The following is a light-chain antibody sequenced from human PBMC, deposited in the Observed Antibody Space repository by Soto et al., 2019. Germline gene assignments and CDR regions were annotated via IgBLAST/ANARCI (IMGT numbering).Light chain of an antibody. CDR3: RLYNTYHGT. J-gene: IGKJ1*01. V-gene: IGKV1-5*01. CDR2: DAS. Sequence: SQVAQSPSTLNTSLGDRVSITCRSSQNIYKWLAWYQQKPQKAPKLLIFDASTLESGVPSRFSGSGSGTEFTLTISSLHPDDFATYDFRLYNTYHGTIGPGTKVYI. CDR1: QNIYKW.